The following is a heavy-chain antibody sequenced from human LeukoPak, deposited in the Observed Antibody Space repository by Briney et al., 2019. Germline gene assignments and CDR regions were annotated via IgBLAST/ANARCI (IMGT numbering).Heavy chain of an antibody. CDR1: GFTFSAHW. V-gene: IGHV3-74*01. Sequence: GGSLRLSCAGSGFTFSAHWMHWVRQGPGKGLVWVARITHEGGDANYADSVKGRFTISRDNANKVLYLEMNSLTAYDTGVYYCARVLTYFDLWGQGTLVTVSS. CDR2: ITHEGGDA. CDR3: ARVLTYFDL. J-gene: IGHJ5*01.